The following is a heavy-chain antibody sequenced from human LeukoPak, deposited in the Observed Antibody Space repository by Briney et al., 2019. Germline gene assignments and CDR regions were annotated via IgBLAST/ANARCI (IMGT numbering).Heavy chain of an antibody. Sequence: SETLSITCTVSGGSISSSSYYWGWIRQPPGKGLEWIGSIYYSGSTYYNPSLKSRVTISVDTSKNQFSLKLSSVTAADTAVYYCARLQKRFPRYFDLWGRGTLVTVSS. V-gene: IGHV4-39*01. D-gene: IGHD3-3*01. CDR3: ARLQKRFPRYFDL. CDR2: IYYSGST. CDR1: GGSISSSSYY. J-gene: IGHJ2*01.